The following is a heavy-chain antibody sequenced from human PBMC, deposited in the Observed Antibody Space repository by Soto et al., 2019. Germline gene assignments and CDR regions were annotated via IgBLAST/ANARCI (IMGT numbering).Heavy chain of an antibody. D-gene: IGHD1-1*01. CDR2: ISHDGTTK. CDR3: AKDRRDGEYNSVYDF. CDR1: GFTLSDYG. Sequence: QVQLVESGGGVVQPGRSLRLSCAASGFTLSDYGMHWVRQAPGKGLEWVAMISHDGTTKYWADSEKGRFTSSRDNSKNALYLQMNSLRAEDTAVYYCAKDRRDGEYNSVYDFWGQGAVVTVSS. V-gene: IGHV3-30*18. J-gene: IGHJ4*02.